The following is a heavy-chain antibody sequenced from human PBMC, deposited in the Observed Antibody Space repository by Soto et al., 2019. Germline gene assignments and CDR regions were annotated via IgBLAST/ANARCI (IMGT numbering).Heavy chain of an antibody. CDR2: IYHSGST. J-gene: IGHJ3*02. Sequence: QVQLQESGPGLVKPSGTLSLTCAVSSGSISSSNWWSWVRQPPGKGLEWIGEIYHSGSTNYNPSLQIRVPISVDKSKHQFSLKLSSVTAADTAVDYCARELGSEYSSSSDAFDIWSQGTMVTVSS. V-gene: IGHV4-4*02. CDR3: ARELGSEYSSSSDAFDI. CDR1: SGSISSSNW. D-gene: IGHD6-6*01.